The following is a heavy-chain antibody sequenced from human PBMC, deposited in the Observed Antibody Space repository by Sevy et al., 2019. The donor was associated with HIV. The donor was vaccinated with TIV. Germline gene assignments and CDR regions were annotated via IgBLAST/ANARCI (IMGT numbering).Heavy chain of an antibody. D-gene: IGHD1-7*01. Sequence: GGSLRLSCAASGFTFSDHYMTWIRQAPGKGLEWISYISGSGDTTYYADSVKGRLTISRDNAKDSLYLQMNSLRAEDTAVYYCARANRYNWNYGDFDHWGQGTLVTVSS. J-gene: IGHJ4*02. CDR2: ISGSGDTT. CDR1: GFTFSDHY. CDR3: ARANRYNWNYGDFDH. V-gene: IGHV3-11*01.